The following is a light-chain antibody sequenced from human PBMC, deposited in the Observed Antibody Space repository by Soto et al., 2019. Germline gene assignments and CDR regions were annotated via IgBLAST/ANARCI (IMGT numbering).Light chain of an antibody. Sequence: DIVMTQSPDSLAVSLGERATINCKSSQSVLYSSNNKNYLAWYQQKPGQPPKLHIDWASTRESGVTDRFSGSGSGTEFTLTISTLQAEDVADYYCQQYYSTPELTFGGGTKVEIK. CDR3: QQYYSTPELT. V-gene: IGKV4-1*01. CDR1: QSVLYSSNNKNY. J-gene: IGKJ4*01. CDR2: WAS.